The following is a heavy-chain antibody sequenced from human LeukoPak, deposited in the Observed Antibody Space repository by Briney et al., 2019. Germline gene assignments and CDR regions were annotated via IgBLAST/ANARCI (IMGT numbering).Heavy chain of an antibody. J-gene: IGHJ4*02. CDR2: IYYDGST. CDR1: GGSISSYY. Sequence: KSSETLSLTCTVSGGSISSYYWSWIRQPPGKGLEWIGYIYYDGSTNYNPSLKSRVTISIDTSKSQFSLKLSSVTSADTAFYYCARGSSSIYYWGQGSLVTVS. V-gene: IGHV4-59*01. CDR3: ARGSSSIYY. D-gene: IGHD3-3*02.